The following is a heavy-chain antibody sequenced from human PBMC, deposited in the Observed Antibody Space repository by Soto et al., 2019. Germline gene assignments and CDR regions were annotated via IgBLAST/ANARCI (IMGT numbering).Heavy chain of an antibody. CDR1: GYTFTGYY. V-gene: IGHV1-2*04. J-gene: IGHJ6*02. CDR2: INPNSGGT. Sequence: ASVKVSCKASGYTFTGYYMHWVRQAPGQGLEWMGWINPNSGGTNYAQKFQGWVTMTRDTSISTAYMELSRLRSDDTAVYYCARGGGITIFGVVIESYGMDVWGQGTTITVSS. CDR3: ARGGGITIFGVVIESYGMDV. D-gene: IGHD3-3*01.